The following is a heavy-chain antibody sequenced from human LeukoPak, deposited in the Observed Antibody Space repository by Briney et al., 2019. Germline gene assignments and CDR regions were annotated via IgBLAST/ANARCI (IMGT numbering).Heavy chain of an antibody. CDR1: GGSISSYY. J-gene: IGHJ5*02. CDR3: ARDLSAGHSSRGFDP. V-gene: IGHV4-4*07. Sequence: SETLSLTCTVSGGSISSYYWSWIRQPAGKGLEWIGRIYTSGSTNYNPSLKSRFTMSVDTSKNQFSLKLSSVTAADTAVFYCARDLSAGHSSRGFDPWGQGTLVTVSS. D-gene: IGHD6-13*01. CDR2: IYTSGST.